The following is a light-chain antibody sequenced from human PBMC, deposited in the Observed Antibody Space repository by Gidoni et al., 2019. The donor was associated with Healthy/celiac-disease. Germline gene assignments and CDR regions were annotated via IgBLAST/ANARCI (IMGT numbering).Light chain of an antibody. CDR1: SSDVGGYNY. CDR2: EVS. Sequence: PGQSITISCTGTSSDVGGYNYVSWYQQHPGKAPKLMIYEVSNRPSGVSNRFSGSKSGNTASLTISGLQAEDEADYYCSSYTSSSVVFGGGTKLTVL. V-gene: IGLV2-14*01. J-gene: IGLJ2*01. CDR3: SSYTSSSVV.